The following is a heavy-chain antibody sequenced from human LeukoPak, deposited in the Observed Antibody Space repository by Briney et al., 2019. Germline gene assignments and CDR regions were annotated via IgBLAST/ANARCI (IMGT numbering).Heavy chain of an antibody. CDR2: TYYRSKWYN. V-gene: IGHV6-1*01. CDR3: ARGSQSSRWFDP. D-gene: IGHD6-6*01. CDR1: GDSVSSKSAA. J-gene: IGHJ5*02. Sequence: SQTLSLTCAISGDSVSSKSAAWNWIRQSPSRGLEWLGRTYYRSKWYNDYAVSVESRITINPDTSKNQFSLQLNSVTPEDTAVYYCARGSQSSRWFDPWGQGTQVTVSS.